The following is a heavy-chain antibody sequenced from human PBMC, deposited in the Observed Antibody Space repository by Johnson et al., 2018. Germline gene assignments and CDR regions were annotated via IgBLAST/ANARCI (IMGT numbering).Heavy chain of an antibody. V-gene: IGHV4-34*01. CDR1: GGSFSGYY. CDR2: INHSGST. Sequence: QVQLQQWGAGLLKPSDTLSLTCAVYGGSFSGYYWSWIRQPPGKGLEWIGEINHSGSTNYNPSLTSRVTITVDTSKNQFSLKLSSVTAADTAVYYGARGPPDITSYYYYYYMDVWGKGTTVTVSS. J-gene: IGHJ6*03. D-gene: IGHD1-14*01. CDR3: ARGPPDITSYYYYYYMDV.